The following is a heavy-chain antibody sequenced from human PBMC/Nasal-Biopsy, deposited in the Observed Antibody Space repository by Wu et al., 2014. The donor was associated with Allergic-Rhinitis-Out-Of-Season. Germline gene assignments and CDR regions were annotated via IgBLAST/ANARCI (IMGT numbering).Heavy chain of an antibody. CDR3: ARHRGQGDFDY. CDR2: IYYSGST. CDR1: GDSISTYF. J-gene: IGHJ4*02. D-gene: IGHD5-24*01. V-gene: IGHV4-59*08. Sequence: TLSLTCAVSGDSISTYFWSWIRQPPGKGLEWIGYIYYSGSTDYNPSVKSRVTISVDTSRNQFSLRLTSVTAADTAVYYCARHRGQGDFDYWGQGTLVTVSS.